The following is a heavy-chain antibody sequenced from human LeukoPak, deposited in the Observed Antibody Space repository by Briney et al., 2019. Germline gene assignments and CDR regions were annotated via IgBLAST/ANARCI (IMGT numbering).Heavy chain of an antibody. J-gene: IGHJ5*01. Sequence: ASVKVSCKASGGTFSSYAISWVRQAPGQGLEWMGRIIPILGIANYAQKFQGRVTITADKSTSTAYMELSSLRSEDTAVYYCARGTLAYCGGDCYSTWFDSWGQGTLVTVSS. CDR2: IIPILGIA. CDR3: ARGTLAYCGGDCYSTWFDS. D-gene: IGHD2-21*02. CDR1: GGTFSSYA. V-gene: IGHV1-69*04.